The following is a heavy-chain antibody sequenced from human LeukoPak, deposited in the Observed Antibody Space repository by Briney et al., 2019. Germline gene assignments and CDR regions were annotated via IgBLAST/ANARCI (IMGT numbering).Heavy chain of an antibody. CDR1: GYTFSNYG. CDR3: ARHSGSGWQALGY. CDR2: TSYNGNT. V-gene: IGHV1-18*04. Sequence: ASVKVSCTASGYTFSNYGISWVRQAPGLGLEWMGWTSYNGNTNYAQKFQDRVTMTTDTSTTTAYMELRGLESDDTAVYYCARHSGSGWQALGYWGQGTLVTVSS. D-gene: IGHD6-19*01. J-gene: IGHJ4*02.